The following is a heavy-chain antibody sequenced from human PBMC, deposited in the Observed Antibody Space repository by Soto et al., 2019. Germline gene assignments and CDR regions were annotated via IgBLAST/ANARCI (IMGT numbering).Heavy chain of an antibody. V-gene: IGHV4-34*01. J-gene: IGHJ4*02. Sequence: SETLSLTCAVYGGSFSGYYWSWIRQPPGKGLEWIGEINHSGSTNYNPSLKSRVTISVDTSKNQFSLKLSSVTAADTAVYYCARGYRITMVLVYWGQGTLVTVSS. CDR1: GGSFSGYY. D-gene: IGHD3-10*01. CDR2: INHSGST. CDR3: ARGYRITMVLVY.